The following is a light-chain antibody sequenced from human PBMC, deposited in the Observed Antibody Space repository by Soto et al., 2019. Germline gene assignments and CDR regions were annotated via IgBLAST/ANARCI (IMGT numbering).Light chain of an antibody. CDR1: QSISSY. Sequence: DIPMPPSPSSLSASVGDIVTITCRASQSISSYLNWYQQKPGKAPQLLIYAASSLQSGVPSRFSGSGSGTDFTLTISSLQPEDFATYYCQQSYSTPLTFGGGTKVDIK. J-gene: IGKJ4*01. CDR3: QQSYSTPLT. CDR2: AAS. V-gene: IGKV1-39*01.